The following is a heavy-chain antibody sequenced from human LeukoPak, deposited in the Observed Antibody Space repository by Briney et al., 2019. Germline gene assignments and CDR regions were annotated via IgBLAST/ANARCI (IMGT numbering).Heavy chain of an antibody. Sequence: GGSLRLSCAASGFTFSSYGMHWVRQAPGKGLEWVAFIRYDGSNKYYADSVKGRFTISRDNSKNTLYLQMNSLRAEDTAVYYCAKDKGFFDVASAALDYWGQGTLVTVSS. CDR1: GFTFSSYG. V-gene: IGHV3-30*02. D-gene: IGHD6-13*01. J-gene: IGHJ4*02. CDR2: IRYDGSNK. CDR3: AKDKGFFDVASAALDY.